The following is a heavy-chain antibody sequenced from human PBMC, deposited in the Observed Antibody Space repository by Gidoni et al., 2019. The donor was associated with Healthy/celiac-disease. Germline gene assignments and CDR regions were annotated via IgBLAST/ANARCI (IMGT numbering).Heavy chain of an antibody. D-gene: IGHD1-1*01. CDR1: GDSVSSNSAA. CDR3: AREGLPTDSGEDYGMDV. Sequence: QVQLQQSGPGLVKPSQTLSLTCAISGDSVSSNSAAWNWIRQSPSRGLEWLGRTYYRSKWYNDYAVSVKSRITINPDTSKNQFSLQLNSVTPEDTAVYYCAREGLPTDSGEDYGMDVWGQGTTVTVSS. J-gene: IGHJ6*02. CDR2: TYYRSKWYN. V-gene: IGHV6-1*01.